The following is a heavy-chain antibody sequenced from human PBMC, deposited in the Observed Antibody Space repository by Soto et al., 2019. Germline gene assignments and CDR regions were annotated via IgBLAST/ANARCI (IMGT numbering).Heavy chain of an antibody. CDR3: ASRSFSTFFGPAPVGFDP. J-gene: IGHJ5*02. V-gene: IGHV4-31*03. CDR1: GGSISSGGYY. CDR2: IYYSGST. D-gene: IGHD3-3*01. Sequence: PSETLSLTCTVSGGSISSGGYYWSWIRQHPGKGLEWIGYIYYSGSTYYNPSLKSRVTISVDTSKNQFSLKLSSVTAADTAVYYCASRSFSTFFGPAPVGFDPWGQGTLVTVSS.